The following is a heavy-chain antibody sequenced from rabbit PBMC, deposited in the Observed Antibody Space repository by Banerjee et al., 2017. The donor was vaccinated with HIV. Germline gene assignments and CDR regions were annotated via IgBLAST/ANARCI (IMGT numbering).Heavy chain of an antibody. Sequence: QEQLEESGGDLVKPEGSLTLTCTASGFSFSSGYWICWVRQAPGKGLEWVGCIGVGSDTTYYATWAKGRFTITKTSSTTVTLQMTSLTAADTATYFCARGGVASTGYTFAFDPWGQGTLVTVS. D-gene: IGHD1-1*01. V-gene: IGHV1S45*01. CDR2: IGVGSDTT. CDR1: GFSFSSGYW. CDR3: ARGGVASTGYTFAFDP. J-gene: IGHJ2*01.